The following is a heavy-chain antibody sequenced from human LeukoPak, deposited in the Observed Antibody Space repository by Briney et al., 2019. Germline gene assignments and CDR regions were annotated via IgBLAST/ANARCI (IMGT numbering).Heavy chain of an antibody. J-gene: IGHJ3*02. Sequence: PGGSLRLSCAASGFTFSSYWMSWVRQAPGKGLEWVANIKQDGSEKYYVDSVKGRFTISRDNAKNSLYLQMNSLRAEDTAVYYCARDWSALVSYSFDIWGQGTMVTVSS. CDR3: ARDWSALVSYSFDI. V-gene: IGHV3-7*01. CDR1: GFTFSSYW. D-gene: IGHD3-3*01. CDR2: IKQDGSEK.